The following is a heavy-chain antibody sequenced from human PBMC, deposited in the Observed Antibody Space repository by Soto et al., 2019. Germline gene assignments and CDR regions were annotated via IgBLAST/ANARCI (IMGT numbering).Heavy chain of an antibody. V-gene: IGHV4-30-4*01. D-gene: IGHD2-15*01. Sequence: QVQLQESGPGLVKPSQTLSLTCTVSGGSISSGDYYWSWIRQPPGKGLEWIGYIYYSGSTYYNPSLKSRVTISVDTSKNQFSLKLSSVTAADMAVYYCARDCSGGSCYDYYGMDVWGQGTTVTVSS. CDR1: GGSISSGDYY. CDR2: IYYSGST. CDR3: ARDCSGGSCYDYYGMDV. J-gene: IGHJ6*02.